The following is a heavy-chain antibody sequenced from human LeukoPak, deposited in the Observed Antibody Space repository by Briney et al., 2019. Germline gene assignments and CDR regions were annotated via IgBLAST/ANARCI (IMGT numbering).Heavy chain of an antibody. J-gene: IGHJ3*02. V-gene: IGHV1-69*13. CDR1: GGTFSSYA. Sequence: SVKVSCKASGGTFSSYAISWVRQAPGQGLEWMGGIIPFFGTANYAQKFQGRVTITADESTSTAYMELSSLRSEDTAVYYCARDLSGGYVGAFDIWGQGTMVTVSS. CDR2: IIPFFGTA. D-gene: IGHD5-12*01. CDR3: ARDLSGGYVGAFDI.